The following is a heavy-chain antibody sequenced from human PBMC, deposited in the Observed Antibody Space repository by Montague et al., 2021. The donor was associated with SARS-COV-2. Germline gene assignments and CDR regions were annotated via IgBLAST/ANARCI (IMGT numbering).Heavy chain of an antibody. CDR2: MYYSEGT. V-gene: IGHV4-59*01. D-gene: IGHD3-3*01. Sequence: SETLSLTCTVSGGSISSYYWSWIRQAPGKGLEWIGDMYYSEGTNYNPSLKSRVTISVDMSKNQLSLKLNSVTAADTAVYYCARAACYYDFEYQPPSSYYCYLDVWGKGTTVTVSS. CDR3: ARAACYYDFEYQPPSSYYCYLDV. CDR1: GGSISSYY. J-gene: IGHJ6*03.